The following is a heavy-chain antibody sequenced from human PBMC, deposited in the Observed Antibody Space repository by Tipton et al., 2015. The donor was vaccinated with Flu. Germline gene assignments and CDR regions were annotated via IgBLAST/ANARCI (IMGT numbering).Heavy chain of an antibody. CDR2: ISQDGNDK. CDR3: ARDGPDWNYFYYMDV. J-gene: IGHJ6*03. V-gene: IGHV3-7*01. CDR1: GFTFTNYW. D-gene: IGHD2-21*01. Sequence: SLRLSCATSGFTFTNYWMSWIRQAPRKGLEWVAHISQDGNDKYYVDSVKGRFTISRDNAKKSLSLQMNSLRDEDMAVYFCARDGPDWNYFYYMDVWGMGTTVTVSS.